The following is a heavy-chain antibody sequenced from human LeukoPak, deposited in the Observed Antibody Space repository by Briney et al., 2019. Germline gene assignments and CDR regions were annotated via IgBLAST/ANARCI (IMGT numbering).Heavy chain of an antibody. Sequence: PGGSLRLSCAASGFTFNAYAMSWVRQAPGKGLEWVASIGGSGGNTYYAESVKGPFTISRDNSKNTLYLQMNSLKVDDTAIYYFARERSDYTNAFAYWGLGTLVTDSS. D-gene: IGHD1-26*01. V-gene: IGHV3-23*01. CDR2: IGGSGGNT. J-gene: IGHJ4*02. CDR1: GFTFNAYA. CDR3: ARERSDYTNAFAY.